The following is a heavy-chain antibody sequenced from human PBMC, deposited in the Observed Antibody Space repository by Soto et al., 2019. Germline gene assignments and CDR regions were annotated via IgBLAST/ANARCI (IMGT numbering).Heavy chain of an antibody. CDR2: IYYSGST. J-gene: IGHJ5*02. D-gene: IGHD3-10*01. CDR3: ARGMVRGVIDWFDP. CDR1: GGSISSGDYD. V-gene: IGHV4-30-4*01. Sequence: TLSLTCTVSGGSISSGDYDWSWIRQPPGKGLEWIGYIYYSGSTYYNPSLKSRVTISVDTSKNQFSLKLSSVTAADTAVYYCARGMVRGVIDWFDPWGQGTLVT.